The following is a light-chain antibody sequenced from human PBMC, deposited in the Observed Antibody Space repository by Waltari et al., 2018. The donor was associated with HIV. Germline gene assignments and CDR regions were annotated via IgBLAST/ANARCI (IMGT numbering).Light chain of an antibody. Sequence: QSVLTQPPSASGAPGQSVSISCSGGNSNIGRYAVRRYQQLPGTAPKLLIYSNTQRPSGVPDRFSGSKSGTSASLAIGGLQSEDEADYYCAAWDDSLSGSVVFGGGTKLTVL. J-gene: IGLJ2*01. CDR3: AAWDDSLSGSVV. CDR2: SNT. V-gene: IGLV1-44*01. CDR1: NSNIGRYA.